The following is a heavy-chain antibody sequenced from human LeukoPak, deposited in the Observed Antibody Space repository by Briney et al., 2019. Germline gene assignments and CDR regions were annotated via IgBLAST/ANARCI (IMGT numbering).Heavy chain of an antibody. CDR3: ATETSGSYRRWFDP. CDR2: FDPEDGET. CDR1: GYTFTGYY. D-gene: IGHD1-26*01. V-gene: IGHV1-24*01. J-gene: IGHJ5*02. Sequence: ASVKVSCKASGYTFTGYYMHWVRQAPGQGLEWMGGFDPEDGETIYAQKFQGRVTMTEDTSTDTAYMELSSLRSEDTAVYYCATETSGSYRRWFDPWGQGTLVTVSS.